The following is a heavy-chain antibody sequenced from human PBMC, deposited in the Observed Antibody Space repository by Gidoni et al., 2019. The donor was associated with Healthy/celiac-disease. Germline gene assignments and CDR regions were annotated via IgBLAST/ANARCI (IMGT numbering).Heavy chain of an antibody. D-gene: IGHD2-15*01. V-gene: IGHV3-15*01. Sequence: EVQLVESGGGLVKPGESLRLSCAASGFTFKNAWMNCVRQTPGKGLELIGRIKNKVSGGTTEYAAHVEGRFTISRDDSKSLVYLQINSLKTEDTAVYYCTNGFSSGGNGYWGQGALVTVSS. CDR3: TNGFSSGGNGY. CDR2: IKNKVSGGTT. J-gene: IGHJ4*02. CDR1: GFTFKNAW.